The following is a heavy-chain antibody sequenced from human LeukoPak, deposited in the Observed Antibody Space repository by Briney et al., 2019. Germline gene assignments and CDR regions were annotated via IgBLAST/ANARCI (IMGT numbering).Heavy chain of an antibody. D-gene: IGHD3-16*01. J-gene: IGHJ4*02. CDR3: ARALDTTVLLGGY. CDR1: GYTFTNYD. V-gene: IGHV1-8*01. Sequence: GASVKVSCKTSGYTFTNYDINWVRQATGQGLEWMGWMSPYSGSRGYAQNIQGRVTMTRNSSTNTAYMEMTSLTSEDTAVYYCARALDTTVLLGGYWGQGTLVIVSS. CDR2: MSPYSGSR.